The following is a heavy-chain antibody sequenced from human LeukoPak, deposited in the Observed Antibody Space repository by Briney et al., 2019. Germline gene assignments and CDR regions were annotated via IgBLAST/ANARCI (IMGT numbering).Heavy chain of an antibody. D-gene: IGHD1-26*01. Sequence: GGSLRLSCAASGFTFSSYWMHWVRQAPGKGLVWASRINSDGSTTSYADSVKGRFTISRDNAKNTLYLQMNNLRAEDTAVYSCVNYIGSYLGFDYWAREPWSPSPQ. J-gene: IGHJ4*02. V-gene: IGHV3-74*01. CDR3: VNYIGSYLGFDY. CDR1: GFTFSSYW. CDR2: INSDGSTT.